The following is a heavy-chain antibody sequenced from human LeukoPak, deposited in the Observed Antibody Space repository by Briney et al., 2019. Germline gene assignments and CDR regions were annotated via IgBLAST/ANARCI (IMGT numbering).Heavy chain of an antibody. J-gene: IGHJ5*02. CDR2: IKNDGSSA. Sequence: GEPLRLSCATSGSTFSNYWMSWLRQTPGKRLVWVSRIKNDGSSATYAESVKCRFTISRDNARNTLYLQMNSLTVDDTAVYYCAKSDWFDPWGRGILVTVSS. CDR1: GSTFSNYW. CDR3: AKSDWFDP. V-gene: IGHV3-74*01.